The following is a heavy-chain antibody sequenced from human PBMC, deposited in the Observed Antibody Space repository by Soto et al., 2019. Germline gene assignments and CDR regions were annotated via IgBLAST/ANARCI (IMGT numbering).Heavy chain of an antibody. D-gene: IGHD3-3*01. CDR2: IYYKGFT. J-gene: IGHJ5*02. V-gene: IGHV4-39*01. Sequence: SETLSLTCTFSGGSISSTSYYWGWIRQPPGKGLERIARIYYKGFTYYKPSLKSRVTKSVDTSKNQFSLKLISVTAADTAVYYCARHADFWSDEGWFDPWGQGTLVTVSS. CDR3: ARHADFWSDEGWFDP. CDR1: GGSISSTSYY.